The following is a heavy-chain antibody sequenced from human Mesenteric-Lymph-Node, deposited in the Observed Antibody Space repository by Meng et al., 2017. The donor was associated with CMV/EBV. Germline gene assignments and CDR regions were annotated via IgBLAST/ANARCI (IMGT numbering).Heavy chain of an antibody. V-gene: IGHV4-61*01. Sequence: VSGVSVTTTNNYWTWVRQPPGKGLEWIGYISDSGTTNYNPSLKSRVTISVDTPNNQFSLKLSSVTAADTAVYYCARGSIATRGFDYWGQGTLVTVSS. CDR2: ISDSGTT. CDR3: ARGSIATRGFDY. D-gene: IGHD6-13*01. J-gene: IGHJ4*02. CDR1: GVSVTTTNNY.